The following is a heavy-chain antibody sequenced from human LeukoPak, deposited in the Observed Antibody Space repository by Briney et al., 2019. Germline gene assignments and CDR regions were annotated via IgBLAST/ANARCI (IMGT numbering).Heavy chain of an antibody. J-gene: IGHJ3*02. CDR2: INPSGDST. D-gene: IGHD1-14*01. CDR1: GYTFTSYY. V-gene: IGHV1-46*01. CDR3: ARAPPAESAFDI. Sequence: ASVKVSCKASGYTFTSYYMYWVRQAPGQGLEWMGIINPSGDSTVYAQKLQGRVTMTRDTSTSTVYMELSSLRSEDTAVYYCARAPPAESAFDIWGQGTMVTVSS.